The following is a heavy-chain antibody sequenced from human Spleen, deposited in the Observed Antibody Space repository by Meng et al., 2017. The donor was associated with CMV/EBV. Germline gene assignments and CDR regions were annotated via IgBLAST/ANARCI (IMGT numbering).Heavy chain of an antibody. D-gene: IGHD6-13*01. Sequence: SETLSLTCTVSGGSISSGGYYWSWIRQHPGKGLEWIGYIYYSGSTYYNPSLKSRVTISVDTSKNQFSLKLSSVTAADTAVYYCAGESQQLVAWWFDPWGQGTLVTVSS. CDR1: GGSISSGGYY. CDR2: IYYSGST. CDR3: AGESQQLVAWWFDP. J-gene: IGHJ5*02. V-gene: IGHV4-31*03.